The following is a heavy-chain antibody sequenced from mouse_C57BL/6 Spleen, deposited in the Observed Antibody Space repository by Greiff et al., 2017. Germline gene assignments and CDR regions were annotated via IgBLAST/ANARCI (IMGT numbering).Heavy chain of an antibody. D-gene: IGHD3-3*01. CDR3: ARGDEYYFDY. CDR1: GYTFTSYW. CDR2: IDPSDSYT. Sequence: VQLQQPGAELVMPGASVKLSCKASGYTFTSYWMHWVKQRPGQGLEWIGEIDPSDSYTNYNQKFKGKSTLTVDKSSSTAYMQLSSLTSEDSAVYYCARGDEYYFDYWGQGTTLTVSS. J-gene: IGHJ2*01. V-gene: IGHV1-69*01.